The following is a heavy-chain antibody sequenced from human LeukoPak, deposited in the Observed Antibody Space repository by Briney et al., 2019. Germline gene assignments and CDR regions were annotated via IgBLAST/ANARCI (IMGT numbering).Heavy chain of an antibody. D-gene: IGHD3-22*01. CDR1: GFTFSSYV. CDR2: ISSSGSTI. V-gene: IGHV3-48*03. CDR3: AREAYYDSSGYYSRGYYFDY. J-gene: IGHJ4*02. Sequence: GGSLRLSCAASGFTFSSYVMNWVRQAPGKGLEWVSYISSSGSTIYYADSVKGRFSISRDNAKNSLYLQMNSLRAEDTAVYYCAREAYYDSSGYYSRGYYFDYWGQGTLVTVSS.